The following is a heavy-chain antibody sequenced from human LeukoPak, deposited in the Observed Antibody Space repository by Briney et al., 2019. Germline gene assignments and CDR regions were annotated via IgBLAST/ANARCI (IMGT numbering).Heavy chain of an antibody. CDR1: GFTFTSYG. V-gene: IGHV1-18*01. D-gene: IGHD1-26*01. J-gene: IGHJ4*02. Sequence: ASVKVSCKASGFTFTSYGFTWVRQAPGQGLEWMGWISAYNGNTNYAQRLQGRVTMTTVSSTSTAYMELRSLRSDDTAVYYCARGGMSTSMGAFWGQGTLVTVSS. CDR2: ISAYNGNT. CDR3: ARGGMSTSMGAF.